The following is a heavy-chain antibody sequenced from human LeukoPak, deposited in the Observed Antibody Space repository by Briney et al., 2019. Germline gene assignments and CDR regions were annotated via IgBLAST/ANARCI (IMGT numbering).Heavy chain of an antibody. J-gene: IGHJ4*02. CDR3: AREAGGKKGENFDY. D-gene: IGHD3-16*01. CDR2: IYSDGST. V-gene: IGHV3-53*01. CDR1: GFTVSSNY. Sequence: GGSLRLSCAASGFTVSSNYMNWVRLAPGKGLEWVSVIYSDGSTYYADSVKGRFTISRDNSKNTLYFQMNSLRAEDTAVYYCAREAGGKKGENFDYGGQGPRVTVSS.